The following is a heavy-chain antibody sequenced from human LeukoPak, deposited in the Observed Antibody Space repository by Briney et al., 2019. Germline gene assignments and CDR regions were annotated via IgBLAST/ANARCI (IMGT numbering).Heavy chain of an antibody. CDR2: INPNSGGT. CDR1: GYTFTGYY. Sequence: GASVKVSCKASGYTFTGYYMHWVRQAPGQGLEWMGWINPNSGGTNYAQKFQGRVTMTRNTSISTAYMELSSLRSEDTAVYYCARSPPPMYYYDSSGYWNWFDPWGQGTLVTVSS. D-gene: IGHD3-22*01. J-gene: IGHJ5*02. CDR3: ARSPPPMYYYDSSGYWNWFDP. V-gene: IGHV1-2*02.